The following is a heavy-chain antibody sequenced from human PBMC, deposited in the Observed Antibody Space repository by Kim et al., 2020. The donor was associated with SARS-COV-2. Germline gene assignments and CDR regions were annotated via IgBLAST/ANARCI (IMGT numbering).Heavy chain of an antibody. D-gene: IGHD6-19*01. CDR1: GFTFSSYG. V-gene: IGHV3-30*18. CDR2: FSYDGSNK. Sequence: GGSLRLSCAASGFTFSSYGMHWVRQAPGKGLEWVAVFSYDGSNKYYADSVKGRFTISRDNSKNTLYLQMNSLRAEDTAVYYCAKESGLGQWLVGSWDYWGQRTLVTVSS. J-gene: IGHJ4*02. CDR3: AKESGLGQWLVGSWDY.